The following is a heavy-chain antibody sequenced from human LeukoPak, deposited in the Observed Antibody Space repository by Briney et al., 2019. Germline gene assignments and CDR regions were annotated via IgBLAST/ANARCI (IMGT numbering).Heavy chain of an antibody. CDR2: ISGSGGST. Sequence: GGSLRLSCAASGFTFSSYAMSWVRQAPGKGLEWVSAISGSGGSTYYADSVKGRFTISRDNSKNTLYLQMNSLRAEDTAVYYCAKRGGRQWLVQGYYFDYWGQGTLVTVSS. CDR3: AKRGGRQWLVQGYYFDY. D-gene: IGHD6-19*01. V-gene: IGHV3-23*01. CDR1: GFTFSSYA. J-gene: IGHJ4*02.